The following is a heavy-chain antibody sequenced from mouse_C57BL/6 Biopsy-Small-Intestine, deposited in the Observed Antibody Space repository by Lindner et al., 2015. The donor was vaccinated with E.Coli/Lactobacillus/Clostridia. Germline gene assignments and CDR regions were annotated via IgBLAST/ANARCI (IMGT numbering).Heavy chain of an antibody. V-gene: IGHV5-17*01. CDR3: ARRTGTSGYFDY. D-gene: IGHD4-1*01. J-gene: IGHJ2*01. Sequence: VQLQESGGGLVKPGGSLKPSCAASGFTFSDYGMHWVRQAPEKGLEWVAYISTGSSPIYYADTVKGRFTISRDNAKNTLFLQMTSLRPEDTAMYYCARRTGTSGYFDYWGQGTTLTVSS. CDR2: ISTGSSPI. CDR1: GFTFSDYG.